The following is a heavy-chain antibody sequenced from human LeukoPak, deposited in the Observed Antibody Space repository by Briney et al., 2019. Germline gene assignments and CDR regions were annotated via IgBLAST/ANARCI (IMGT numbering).Heavy chain of an antibody. J-gene: IGHJ6*03. CDR3: ARQRADYFYHYLDV. Sequence: SETLSLTCTVSGGSISSSSYYWDWVRQPPVKVLEWIGNVYYGGNTFYNSSLESRVTISVDMSKNQFSLKLSSLTAADTAVYYCARQRADYFYHYLDVWGKGTSVTVSS. V-gene: IGHV4-39*01. CDR2: VYYGGNT. CDR1: GGSISSSSYY.